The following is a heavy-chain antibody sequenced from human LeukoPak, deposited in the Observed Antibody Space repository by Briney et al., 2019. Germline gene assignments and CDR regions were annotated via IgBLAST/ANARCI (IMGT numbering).Heavy chain of an antibody. V-gene: IGHV4-34*01. CDR1: GGSFSGYY. CDR2: INHSGST. J-gene: IGHJ6*03. D-gene: IGHD6-6*01. Sequence: ASETLSLTCAVYGGSFSGYYWSWIRQPPGKGLEWIGEINHSGSTNYNPSLKSRVTISVDTSKNQFSLKLSSVTAADTAVYYCARDWGVTGRPGYMDVWGKGTTVTVSS. CDR3: ARDWGVTGRPGYMDV.